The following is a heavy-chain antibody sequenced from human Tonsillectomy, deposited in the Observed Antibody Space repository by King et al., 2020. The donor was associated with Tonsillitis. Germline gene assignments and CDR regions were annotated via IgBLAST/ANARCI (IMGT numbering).Heavy chain of an antibody. CDR3: TTNNDYGVGGINYFDY. CDR1: GFTFSNAW. Sequence: VQLVESGGGLLKPGGSLRLSCAASGFTFSNAWMSWVRQAPGKGLEWVGRIKSKTDGGTTDYAAPVKGRFTISRDDSKNTLYLQMNSLKTEDTAVYYCTTNNDYGVGGINYFDYWGQGTLVTVSS. CDR2: IKSKTDGGTT. V-gene: IGHV3-15*01. D-gene: IGHD4-17*01. J-gene: IGHJ4*02.